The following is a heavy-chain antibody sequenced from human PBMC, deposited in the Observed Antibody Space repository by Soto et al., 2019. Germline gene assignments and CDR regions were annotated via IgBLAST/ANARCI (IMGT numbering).Heavy chain of an antibody. CDR3: ARDKITGLFDY. Sequence: QVQLQQWGAGLLKHSETLSLTCAVYGGSFSGYYWTWIRQPPGTGLEWIGEINHSGSTNYNPSLKSRVTISGDTSTNQFSLKLTSVTAADTAVYYCARDKITGLFDYWGQGTLVTVSS. CDR2: INHSGST. J-gene: IGHJ4*02. V-gene: IGHV4-34*01. CDR1: GGSFSGYY. D-gene: IGHD2-8*02.